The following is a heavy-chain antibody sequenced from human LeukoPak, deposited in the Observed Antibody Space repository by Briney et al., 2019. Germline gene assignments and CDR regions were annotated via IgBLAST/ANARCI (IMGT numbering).Heavy chain of an antibody. CDR1: GGSISSYY. V-gene: IGHV4-59*08. D-gene: IGHD1-26*01. J-gene: IGHJ4*02. CDR2: IYYSNT. Sequence: SETLSLTCTVSGGSISSYYWSWIRQPPGKGLESIGYIYYSNTNYNPSLKSRVTISVDTSKNQFSLKLSSVTAADTAVYYCARLGFSNSGSYLAPSDYWGQGTLVTVSS. CDR3: ARLGFSNSGSYLAPSDY.